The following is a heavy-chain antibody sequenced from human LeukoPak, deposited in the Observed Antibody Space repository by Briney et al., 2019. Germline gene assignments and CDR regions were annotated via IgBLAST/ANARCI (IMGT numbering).Heavy chain of an antibody. CDR1: GLTFSSYW. J-gene: IGHJ4*02. Sequence: GGSLRLSCAASGLTFSSYWMSWVRQAPGKGLEWVASIKQYGGEKYYADSVKGRFTISRDNARNSLYLQIKGLRAEDTAIYYCASGRQLGYWGQGTLVTVSS. D-gene: IGHD3-16*01. CDR2: IKQYGGEK. CDR3: ASGRQLGY. V-gene: IGHV3-7*01.